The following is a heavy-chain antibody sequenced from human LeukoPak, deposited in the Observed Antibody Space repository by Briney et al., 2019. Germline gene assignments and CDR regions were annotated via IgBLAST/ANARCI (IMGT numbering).Heavy chain of an antibody. D-gene: IGHD2-2*01. CDR3: ARNLYCSSTSCSPPYYYYGMDV. CDR1: GGSISSYY. J-gene: IGHJ6*02. Sequence: LETLSLTCTVSGGSISSYYWSWIRQPPGKGLEWIGYIYYSGSTNYNPSLKSRVTISVDTSKNQFSLKLSSVTAADTAVYYCARNLYCSSTSCSPPYYYYGMDVWGQGTTVTVSS. V-gene: IGHV4-59*01. CDR2: IYYSGST.